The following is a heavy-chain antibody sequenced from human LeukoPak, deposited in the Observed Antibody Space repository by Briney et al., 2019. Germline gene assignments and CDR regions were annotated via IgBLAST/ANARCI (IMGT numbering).Heavy chain of an antibody. CDR3: AKDVAGVRGVRGGFDY. Sequence: GGSLRLSCATSGFTFSSSAMSWVRQAPGKGLAWVSTISGSGGGTYYADSVKGRFTISRDNSNNTLYLQMNSLRAEDTAIYYCAKDVAGVRGVRGGFDYWGQGTLVTVSS. V-gene: IGHV3-23*01. J-gene: IGHJ4*02. D-gene: IGHD3-10*01. CDR1: GFTFSSSA. CDR2: ISGSGGGT.